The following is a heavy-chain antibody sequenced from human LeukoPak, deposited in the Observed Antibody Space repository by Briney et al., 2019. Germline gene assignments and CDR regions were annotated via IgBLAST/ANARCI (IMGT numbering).Heavy chain of an antibody. V-gene: IGHV3-23*01. CDR3: AKVGIVGAIRATHFDY. Sequence: PGGSLRLSCAASGFTFNSYAMNWVRQAPGKGLDWVSGISASGFSTYYADSVKGRFTISRDNSKNTLYLQMNSLRAEDTAVYYCAKVGIVGAIRATHFDYWGQGTLVTVSS. CDR2: ISASGFST. J-gene: IGHJ4*02. D-gene: IGHD1-26*01. CDR1: GFTFNSYA.